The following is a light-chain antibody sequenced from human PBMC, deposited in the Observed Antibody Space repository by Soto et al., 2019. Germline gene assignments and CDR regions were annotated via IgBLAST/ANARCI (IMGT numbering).Light chain of an antibody. CDR1: QSISSW. CDR2: KAS. J-gene: IGKJ1*01. Sequence: DIQMTQSPSTLSASVGDRVTITCRASQSISSWLAWYQQKPGTAPKLLIYKASTLQSGVPSRFSGSGSGTEFTLSISSLQPDESAAYYCQQYNDNWTCGQGTKV. CDR3: QQYNDNWT. V-gene: IGKV1-5*03.